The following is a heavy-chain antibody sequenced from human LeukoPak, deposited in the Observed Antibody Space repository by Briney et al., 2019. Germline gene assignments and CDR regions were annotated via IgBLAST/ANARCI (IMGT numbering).Heavy chain of an antibody. J-gene: IGHJ4*02. CDR2: SSSSSSYI. CDR3: ARVSSRGSHYDY. CDR1: GFTFSSYS. Sequence: PGGSLRLSCAASGFTFSSYSMNWVRQAPGKGLEWVSSSSSSSSYIYYADSVKGRFTISRDSAKNSLYLQMNSLRAEDTAVYYCARVSSRGSHYDYWGQGTLVTVSS. D-gene: IGHD1-26*01. V-gene: IGHV3-21*01.